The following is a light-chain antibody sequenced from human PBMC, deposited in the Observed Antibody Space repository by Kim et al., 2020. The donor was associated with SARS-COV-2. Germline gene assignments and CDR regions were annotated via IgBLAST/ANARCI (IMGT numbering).Light chain of an antibody. Sequence: EIVLTQSPGTLSLSPGERATLSCRASQTVSGSYLAWYHQKPGQAPRLLIYGTSTRATGVPDRFSGSGSGTDFTLTISRLEPEDFAVYYCQQYGSSFGGGTKLEI. V-gene: IGKV3-20*01. J-gene: IGKJ4*01. CDR1: QTVSGSY. CDR2: GTS. CDR3: QQYGSS.